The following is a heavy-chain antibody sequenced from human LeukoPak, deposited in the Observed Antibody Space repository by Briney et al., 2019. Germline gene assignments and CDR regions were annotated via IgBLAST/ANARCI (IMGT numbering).Heavy chain of an antibody. CDR1: GGTFSGYA. V-gene: IGHV1-69*01. CDR3: ARDRGIVVVPAAIISYYFDY. J-gene: IGHJ4*02. CDR2: IIPIFGTA. D-gene: IGHD2-2*01. Sequence: SVKVSCKASGGTFSGYAISWVRQAPGQGLEWMGGIIPIFGTANYAQKFQGRVTITADESTSTAYMELSSLRSEDTAVYYCARDRGIVVVPAAIISYYFDYWGQGTLVTVSS.